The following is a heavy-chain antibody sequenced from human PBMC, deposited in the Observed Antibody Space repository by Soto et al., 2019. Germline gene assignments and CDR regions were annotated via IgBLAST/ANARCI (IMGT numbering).Heavy chain of an antibody. Sequence: ASVKVSCKASGYTFTNYGVTWVRQAPGQGLEWMGWIAGYNGETRYAQKFQGRVTMTRDTVTTTAYMELRSLRSDDTAVYYCARNAYCDGDCSSALANWFDPWGQGSLVTVSS. J-gene: IGHJ5*02. CDR3: ARNAYCDGDCSSALANWFDP. V-gene: IGHV1-18*04. CDR1: GYTFTNYG. CDR2: IAGYNGET. D-gene: IGHD2-21*02.